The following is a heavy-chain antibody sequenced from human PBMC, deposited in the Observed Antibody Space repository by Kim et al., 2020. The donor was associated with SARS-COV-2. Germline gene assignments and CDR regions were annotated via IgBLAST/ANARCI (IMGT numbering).Heavy chain of an antibody. D-gene: IGHD3-10*01. CDR3: VARKGWFANLNGFDI. Sequence: GGSLRLSCAASGFDFGDIAMYWVRQAPGKGPEWVAGISGSGGNIAYADFAKGRFTISRDNAQNFVYLQMTGLRGDDSALYYCVARKGWFANLNGFDIWGQGAVVTVS. J-gene: IGHJ3*02. CDR1: GFDFGDIA. CDR2: ISGSGGNI. V-gene: IGHV3-9*01.